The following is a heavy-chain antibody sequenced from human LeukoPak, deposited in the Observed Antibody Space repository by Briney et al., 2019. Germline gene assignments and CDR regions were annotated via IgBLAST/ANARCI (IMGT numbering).Heavy chain of an antibody. CDR1: GFTFSTYG. D-gene: IGHD2-2*01. V-gene: IGHV3-30*03. J-gene: IGHJ6*03. CDR2: ISYDGSNK. CDR3: ARDSWGCSSGDCYVLDYYYFYMDV. Sequence: PGRSLRLSCAASGFTFSTYGMHWVRQAPGKGLEWVAVISYDGSNKYYADSVKGRFTISRDNSKNTLYLQMNSLRAEDTAVYYCARDSWGCSSGDCYVLDYYYFYMDVWGRGTTVTVSS.